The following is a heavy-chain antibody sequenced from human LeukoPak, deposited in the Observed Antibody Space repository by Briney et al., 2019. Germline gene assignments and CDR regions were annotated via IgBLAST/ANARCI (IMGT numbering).Heavy chain of an antibody. CDR3: ARRTVTTNAFDI. Sequence: SETLSLTYTVSGGSISSYYWSWIRQPPGKGLEWIGYIYYSGSTNYNPSLKSRVTISVDTSKNQFSLKLSSVTAADTAVYYCARRTVTTNAFDIWGQGTMVTVSS. V-gene: IGHV4-59*01. CDR1: GGSISSYY. CDR2: IYYSGST. D-gene: IGHD4-17*01. J-gene: IGHJ3*02.